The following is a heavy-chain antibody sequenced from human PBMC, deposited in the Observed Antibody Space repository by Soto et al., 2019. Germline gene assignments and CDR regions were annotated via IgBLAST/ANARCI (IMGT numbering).Heavy chain of an antibody. J-gene: IGHJ4*02. V-gene: IGHV3-23*01. CDR2: LTRDGPA. Sequence: EVQLLESGGGLVQPGGSLRLFCAASGFTFSNYAVTWVRQAPGEGLEWVSTLTRDGPAYFGDAVKGRFPISRDNSKNMVYLQMNSLRVDDTAVYYCARTDRYDSPSTGWANRFDYWGQGTLVTVSS. D-gene: IGHD2-8*02. CDR1: GFTFSNYA. CDR3: ARTDRYDSPSTGWANRFDY.